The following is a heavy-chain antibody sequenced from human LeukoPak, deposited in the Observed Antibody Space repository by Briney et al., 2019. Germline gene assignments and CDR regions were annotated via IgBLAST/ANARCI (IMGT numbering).Heavy chain of an antibody. J-gene: IGHJ6*02. CDR1: GYTFTSNY. D-gene: IGHD3-3*01. Sequence: GASVKVSCKASGYTFTSNYIHWVRQAPGQGLEWMGMIYPRDGSTSYAQKFQGRVTVTRDTSTSTVHMELSGLRSEDTAVYYCARQIVSDFWSYYYYGMDVWGQGTTVTVSS. CDR2: IYPRDGST. V-gene: IGHV1-46*01. CDR3: ARQIVSDFWSYYYYGMDV.